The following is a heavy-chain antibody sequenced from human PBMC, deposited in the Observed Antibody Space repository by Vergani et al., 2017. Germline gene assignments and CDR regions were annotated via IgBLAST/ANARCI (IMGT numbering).Heavy chain of an antibody. V-gene: IGHV1-69*12. D-gene: IGHD3-22*01. Sequence: QVQLVQSGAEVKKPGSSVKISCKASGGTFSSYAISWVRQAPGQGLEWMGGIIPIFGTANYAQKFQGRVTITADESTSTAYMELSSLRSEDTAVYYCARVAGNYYDSSGYSDYWGQGTLVTVSS. CDR1: GGTFSSYA. J-gene: IGHJ4*02. CDR2: IIPIFGTA. CDR3: ARVAGNYYDSSGYSDY.